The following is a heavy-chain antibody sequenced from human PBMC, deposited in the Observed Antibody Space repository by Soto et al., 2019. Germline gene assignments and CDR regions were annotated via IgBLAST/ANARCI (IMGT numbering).Heavy chain of an antibody. J-gene: IGHJ4*02. CDR2: ISGSGGST. CDR3: AKDHYSNYVGPLDN. V-gene: IGHV3-23*01. D-gene: IGHD4-4*01. Sequence: SCEACGFKFSSYAMRWVRQAQGKGLEWVSAISGSGGSTYYADSVKGRFTISRDNSKNTLYLQMNSLRAEDTAVYYCAKDHYSNYVGPLDNLAQGPRITLSS. CDR1: GFKFSSYA.